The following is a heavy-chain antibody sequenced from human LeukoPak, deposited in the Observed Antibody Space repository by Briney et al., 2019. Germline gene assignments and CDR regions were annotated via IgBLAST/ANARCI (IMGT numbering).Heavy chain of an antibody. CDR1: GGSFSGYC. V-gene: IGHV4-34*01. CDR3: ARSNYVWGSYRPRQSDAFDI. D-gene: IGHD3-16*02. J-gene: IGHJ3*02. CDR2: INHSGST. Sequence: PSETLSLTCAVYGGSFSGYCWSWIRQPPGKGLEWIGEINHSGSTNYNPSLKSRVTMSVDTSKNQFSLKLSSVTAADTAVYYCARSNYVWGSYRPRQSDAFDIWGQGTMVTVSS.